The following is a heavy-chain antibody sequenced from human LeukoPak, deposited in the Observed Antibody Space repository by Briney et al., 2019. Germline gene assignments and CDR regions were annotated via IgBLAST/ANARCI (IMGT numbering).Heavy chain of an antibody. CDR1: GFSFNNYD. V-gene: IGHV3-13*01. Sequence: PGGSLRLSCAASGFSFNNYDIHWVRQASGKGLEWVSAIGTAGDTYYPGSVKGRFTISRENAKNSLYLQMNSLRAGDTAVYYCARALHDKSGYDPHFDYWGQGTLVTVSS. CDR3: ARALHDKSGYDPHFDY. J-gene: IGHJ4*02. CDR2: IGTAGDT. D-gene: IGHD5-12*01.